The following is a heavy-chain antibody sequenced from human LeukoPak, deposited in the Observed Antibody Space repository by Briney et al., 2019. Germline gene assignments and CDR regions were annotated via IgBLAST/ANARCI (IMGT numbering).Heavy chain of an antibody. J-gene: IGHJ4*02. Sequence: GGPLRLSCAASGFTFSNAWMSWVRQAPGKGLEWVGRIKSKTDGGTTDYAAPVKGRFTISRDDSKNTLYLQMNSLKTEDTAVYYCTTDSGIVVVPAAHDWGQGTLVTVSS. CDR2: IKSKTDGGTT. CDR1: GFTFSNAW. CDR3: TTDSGIVVVPAAHD. D-gene: IGHD2-2*01. V-gene: IGHV3-15*01.